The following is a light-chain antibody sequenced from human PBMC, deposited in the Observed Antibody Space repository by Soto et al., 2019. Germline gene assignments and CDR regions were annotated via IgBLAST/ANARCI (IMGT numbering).Light chain of an antibody. V-gene: IGLV2-11*01. CDR2: DVA. CDR1: RSDVGGYKY. Sequence: QSALTQPRSVSGSPGQSVTISCTGSRSDVGGYKYVSCYQQFPGKAPKLIIYDVAKRPSGVPGRFSGSKSGNTASLTISGLQAEDEADYYCCSYGGGRTPLGFGGGTKLTVL. J-gene: IGLJ2*01. CDR3: CSYGGGRTPLG.